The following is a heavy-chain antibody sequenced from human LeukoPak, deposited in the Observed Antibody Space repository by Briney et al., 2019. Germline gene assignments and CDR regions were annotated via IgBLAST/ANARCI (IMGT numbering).Heavy chain of an antibody. V-gene: IGHV4-34*01. CDR2: INHSGST. CDR1: GVSFSGYY. J-gene: IGHJ3*02. Sequence: SETLSLTCAVCGVSFSGYYWSWIRQPPGKGLEWIGEINHSGSTNYNPSLKSRVTISVDTSKNQFSLKLSSVTAADTAVYYCARGLTWGGYSYGSDAFDIWGQGTMVTVSS. D-gene: IGHD5-18*01. CDR3: ARGLTWGGYSYGSDAFDI.